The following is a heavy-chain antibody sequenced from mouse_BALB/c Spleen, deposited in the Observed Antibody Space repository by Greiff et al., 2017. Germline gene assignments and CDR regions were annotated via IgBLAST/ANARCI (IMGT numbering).Heavy chain of an antibody. J-gene: IGHJ3*01. Sequence: VQLKESGAELAKPGASVKMSCKASGYTFTSYWMHWVKQRPGQGLEWIGYINPSTGYTEYNQKFKDKATLTADKSSSTAYMQLSSLTSEDSAVYYCATRKTARATAWFAYWGQGTLVTVSA. CDR1: GYTFTSYW. V-gene: IGHV1-7*01. CDR2: INPSTGYT. D-gene: IGHD3-2*01. CDR3: ATRKTARATAWFAY.